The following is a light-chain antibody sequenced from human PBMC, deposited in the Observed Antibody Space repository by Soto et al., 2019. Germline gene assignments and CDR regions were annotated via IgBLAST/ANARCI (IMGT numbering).Light chain of an antibody. CDR2: EVN. V-gene: IGLV2-8*01. CDR1: SSDVGGYNY. CDR3: SSYAGSSNV. J-gene: IGLJ1*01. Sequence: QSGLSLAPSACGSPRQSVAISCTGTSSDVGGYNYVSWYQQHPGKAPKLMIYEVNKRPSGVPDRFSGSKSGNTASLTVSGLQAEDEADYYCSSYAGSSNVFGTGTKVTVL.